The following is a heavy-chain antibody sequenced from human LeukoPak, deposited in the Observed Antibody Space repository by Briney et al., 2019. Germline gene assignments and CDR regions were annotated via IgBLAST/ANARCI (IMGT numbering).Heavy chain of an antibody. D-gene: IGHD3-10*01. CDR1: VHSIRIYY. CDR3: GSTNYNPSLKSRVTISVDTSKNQFSLKLSSVTAADTAVYYCAREGTSLRDGYNGWDY. CDR2: IYYRWCH. J-gene: IGHJ4*02. V-gene: IGHV4-59*07. Sequence: SVTLSLPCTVSVHSIRIYYGSCIRRPPGRGREGMRYIYYRWCHNYNPSLERRVNPSEGQSKNQFSLELGSVAAADPAWYYSGSTNYNPSLKSRVTISVDTSKNQFSLKLSSVTAADTAVYYCAREGTSLRDGYNGWDYWGQGTLVTVSS.